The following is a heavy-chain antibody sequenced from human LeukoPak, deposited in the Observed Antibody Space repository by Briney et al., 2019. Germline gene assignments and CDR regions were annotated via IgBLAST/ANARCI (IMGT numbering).Heavy chain of an antibody. CDR1: GGSITTNTYY. CDR2: LYNSGTI. CDR3: ARRLGGSSLIDY. D-gene: IGHD6-13*01. V-gene: IGHV4-39*01. Sequence: PSKTLSLTCTVSGGSITTNTYYWTWIRQPPGKGLEWIANLYNSGTIYYNPSLKSRGTISVDTSKNQFFLKLTSVTAADTAMYYCARRLGGSSLIDYWGQGTLVSVAS. J-gene: IGHJ4*02.